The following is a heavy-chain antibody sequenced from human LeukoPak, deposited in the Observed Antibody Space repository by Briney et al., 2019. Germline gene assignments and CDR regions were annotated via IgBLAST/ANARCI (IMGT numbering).Heavy chain of an antibody. J-gene: IGHJ4*02. CDR3: ARHHRGYSSTWYTFDY. CDR1: GFTVSSNY. Sequence: PGGSLRLSCAASGFTVSSNYMSWVRQAPGKGLEWVSVIYSGGSTYYADSVKGRFTISRDNSKNTLYLQMNSLRAEDTAVYYCARHHRGYSSTWYTFDYWGQGTLVTVSS. CDR2: IYSGGST. D-gene: IGHD6-13*01. V-gene: IGHV3-66*04.